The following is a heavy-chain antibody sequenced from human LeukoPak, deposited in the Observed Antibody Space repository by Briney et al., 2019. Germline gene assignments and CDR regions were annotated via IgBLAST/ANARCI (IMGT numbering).Heavy chain of an antibody. CDR1: GFTFSSYG. CDR2: ISYDGSNK. Sequence: GGSLRLSCVASGFTFSSYGMHWVRQAPGKGLEWVAVISYDGSNKYYADSVKGRFTISRDNSKNTLYLQMNSLRAKDTAVYYCAKDLYDRSGYYFFDYWGQGTLVTVSS. CDR3: AKDLYDRSGYYFFDY. V-gene: IGHV3-30*18. D-gene: IGHD3-22*01. J-gene: IGHJ4*02.